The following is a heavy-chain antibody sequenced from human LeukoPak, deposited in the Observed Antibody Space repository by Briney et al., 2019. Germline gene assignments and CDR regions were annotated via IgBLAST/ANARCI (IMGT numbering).Heavy chain of an antibody. CDR1: GYTFTGYY. D-gene: IGHD2-2*01. CDR2: INPNSGGT. V-gene: IGHV1-2*02. Sequence: ASVKVSCKASGYTFTGYYMHWVRQAPGQGLEWMGWINPNSGGTNYAQKFQGRVTMTRDTSISTAYMELSRLRSDDTAVYYCARENIVVVPAANVALGYWGQGTLVTVSS. J-gene: IGHJ4*02. CDR3: ARENIVVVPAANVALGY.